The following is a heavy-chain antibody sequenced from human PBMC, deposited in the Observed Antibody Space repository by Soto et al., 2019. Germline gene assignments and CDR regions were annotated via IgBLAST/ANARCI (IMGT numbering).Heavy chain of an antibody. J-gene: IGHJ5*02. CDR2: INHSGST. Sequence: QMQLQQWGAGLLKPSETLSLTCAVYGGSFSGYYWSWIRQPPGKGLEWIGEINHSGSTNYNPSLKSRVTISVDTSKNQFSLKLSSVTAADTAVYYCARARIVVVPAARYNWFDPWGQGTLVTVSS. CDR3: ARARIVVVPAARYNWFDP. V-gene: IGHV4-34*01. D-gene: IGHD2-2*01. CDR1: GGSFSGYY.